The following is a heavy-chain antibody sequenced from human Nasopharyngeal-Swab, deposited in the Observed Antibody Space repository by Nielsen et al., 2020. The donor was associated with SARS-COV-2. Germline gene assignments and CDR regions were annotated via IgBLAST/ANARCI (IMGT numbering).Heavy chain of an antibody. CDR2: IYTSGST. CDR1: GGSISSGSYY. CDR3: ARGLSGWSRVPGRCDY. V-gene: IGHV4-61*02. Sequence: SETLSLTCTVSGGSISSGSYYWSWIRQPAGKGLEWIGRIYTSGSTNYNPSLKSRVTISVDTSKNQFSLKLSSVTAADTAVYYCARGLSGWSRVPGRCDYWGQGTLVTVSS. J-gene: IGHJ4*02. D-gene: IGHD6-19*01.